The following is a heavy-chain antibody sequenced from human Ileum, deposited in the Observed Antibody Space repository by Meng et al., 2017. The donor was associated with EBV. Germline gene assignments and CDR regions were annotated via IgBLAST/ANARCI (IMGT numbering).Heavy chain of an antibody. Sequence: PACGPELGIPSPTLSLTCTAPGASISIGSDDSSSSRQHPGKGLECIGYIHSSGSTYSHPSLRSRLTISVDTSKNQFSLKLSSVTAADTAVYYCARASYGSGSPLGESWFDPWGQGTLVTVSS. V-gene: IGHV4-31*03. D-gene: IGHD3-10*01. CDR1: GASISIGSDD. J-gene: IGHJ5*02. CDR3: ARASYGSGSPLGESWFDP. CDR2: IHSSGST.